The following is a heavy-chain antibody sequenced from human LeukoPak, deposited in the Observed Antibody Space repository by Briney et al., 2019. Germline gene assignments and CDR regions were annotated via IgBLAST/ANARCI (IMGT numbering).Heavy chain of an antibody. CDR2: INPNSGGT. V-gene: IGHV1-2*02. J-gene: IGHJ6*03. Sequence: ASVKVSCKASGYTSTGYYMHWVRQAPGQGLEWMGWINPNSGGTNYAQKFQGRVTMTRDTSISTAYMELSRLRSDDTAVYYCARDSSSVYYYYYMDVWGKGTTVTVSS. D-gene: IGHD6-6*01. CDR3: ARDSSSVYYYYYMDV. CDR1: GYTSTGYY.